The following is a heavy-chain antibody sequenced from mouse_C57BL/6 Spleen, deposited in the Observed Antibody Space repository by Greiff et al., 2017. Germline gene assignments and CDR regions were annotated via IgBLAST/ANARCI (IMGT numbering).Heavy chain of an antibody. D-gene: IGHD1-1*01. CDR3: ARSGDYGSRRAVDY. CDR2: IYPRSGNT. V-gene: IGHV1-81*01. J-gene: IGHJ4*01. CDR1: GYTFTSYG. Sequence: QVQLQQSGAELARPGASVKLSCKASGYTFTSYGISWVKQRTGQGLEWIGEIYPRSGNTYYNEKFKGKATLTADKSSSTAYMELRSLTSEDSAVYFCARSGDYGSRRAVDYWGQGTSVTVSS.